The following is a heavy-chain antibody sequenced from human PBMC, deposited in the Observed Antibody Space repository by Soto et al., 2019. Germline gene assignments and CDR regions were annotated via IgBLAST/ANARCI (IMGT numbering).Heavy chain of an antibody. V-gene: IGHV4-59*12. CDR2: IYYSGST. CDR3: VRFEELAGDNYYYYYGMDV. D-gene: IGHD6-19*01. CDR1: GGSISSYY. J-gene: IGHJ6*02. Sequence: SETLSLTCTVSGGSISSYYCSWIRQPPGKGLEWIGNIYYSGSTNYNPSLKSRVTITVDKSKNQFSLKLSSVTTAYTAVYYCVRFEELAGDNYYYYYGMDVWGQGTKVTVSS.